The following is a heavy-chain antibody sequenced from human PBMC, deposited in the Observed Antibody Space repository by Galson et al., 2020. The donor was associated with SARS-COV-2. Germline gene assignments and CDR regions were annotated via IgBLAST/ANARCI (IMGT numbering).Heavy chain of an antibody. CDR1: GFTFSDHS. V-gene: IGHV3-33*01. CDR3: ARDGQSSRGWAFDS. D-gene: IGHD6-19*01. J-gene: IGHJ4*02. Sequence: GGSLRLSCAASGFTFSDHSMHWVRQAPGKGLEWVAQIFFDGSEKYYGDSVRGRFTISRDSSKNTVYLQMNNLRVDDTAVYYCARDGQSSRGWAFDSWGEGPLLPVSS. CDR2: IFFDGSEK.